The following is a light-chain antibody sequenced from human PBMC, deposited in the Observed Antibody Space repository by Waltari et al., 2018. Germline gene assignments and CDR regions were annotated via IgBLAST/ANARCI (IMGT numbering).Light chain of an antibody. CDR2: DAS. CDR1: QSVSRS. J-gene: IGKJ1*01. V-gene: IGKV3-20*01. CDR3: QHYVRLPAT. Sequence: EIVLTQSPGTLSLSPGERATLSCRASQSVSRSLTWYQQKPGQAPRLLISDASSRATGIPDRFSGSGSGTDFSLTISRLQPEDFAVYYCQHYVRLPATFGQGTKVEIK.